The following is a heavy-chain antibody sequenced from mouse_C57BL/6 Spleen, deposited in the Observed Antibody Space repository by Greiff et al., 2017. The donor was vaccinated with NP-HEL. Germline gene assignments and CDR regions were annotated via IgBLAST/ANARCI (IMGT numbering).Heavy chain of an antibody. CDR3: TLVFSWFAY. Sequence: EVQLQQSGAELVRPGASVKLSCTASGFNIKDDYMHWVKQRPEQGLEWIGWIDPENGDTEYASKFQGKATITADTSSNTAYLQLSSLTSEDTAVYYCTLVFSWFAYWGQGTLVTVSA. J-gene: IGHJ3*01. V-gene: IGHV14-4*01. CDR1: GFNIKDDY. CDR2: IDPENGDT.